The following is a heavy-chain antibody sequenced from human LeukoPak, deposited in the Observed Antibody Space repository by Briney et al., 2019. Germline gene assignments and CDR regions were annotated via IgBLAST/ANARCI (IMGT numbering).Heavy chain of an antibody. CDR2: INHSGST. CDR1: GGSFSGYY. D-gene: IGHD1-14*01. Sequence: SETLSLTCAVYGGSFSGYYWSWLRQPPGKGLEWIGEINHSGSTNYNPSLKSRVTISVDTSKNQFSLKLSSVTAADTAVYYCASPVYTLLRGWYFDLWGRGTLVTVSS. CDR3: ASPVYTLLRGWYFDL. V-gene: IGHV4-34*01. J-gene: IGHJ2*01.